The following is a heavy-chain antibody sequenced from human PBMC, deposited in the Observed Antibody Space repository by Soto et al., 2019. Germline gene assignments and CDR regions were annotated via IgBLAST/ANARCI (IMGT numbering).Heavy chain of an antibody. CDR1: GFSLNNARLG. J-gene: IGHJ4*02. CDR3: SRIIGGSYETDY. D-gene: IGHD5-18*01. CDR2: IFSNDET. V-gene: IGHV2-26*01. Sequence: KESGPVLVKPTETLTLTCTVSGFSLNNARLGVSWIRQPPGKALEWLAHIFSNDETSYTTALKSRLTISKDTSKTQVVIIMTNMDPVDTGTYYCSRIIGGSYETDYWGQGLLVTVSS.